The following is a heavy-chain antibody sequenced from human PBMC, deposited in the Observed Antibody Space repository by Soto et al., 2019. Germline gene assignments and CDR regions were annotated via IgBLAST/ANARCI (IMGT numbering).Heavy chain of an antibody. D-gene: IGHD1-1*01. V-gene: IGHV4-59*01. CDR1: GGSMTSYH. J-gene: IGHJ4*02. CDR3: ARGVGYSAQDH. CDR2: ISHSGSA. Sequence: SETLSLTCTVSGGSMTSYHWSWIRQPPGKGPEWIGYISHSGSASYNPSLKSQFTISVDTSKTQFSLKLNSVTAEDTAVYYCARGVGYSAQDHWGQGTPVTVSS.